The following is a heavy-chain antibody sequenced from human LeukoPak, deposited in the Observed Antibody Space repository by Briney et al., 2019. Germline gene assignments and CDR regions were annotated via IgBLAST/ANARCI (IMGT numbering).Heavy chain of an antibody. Sequence: GGSLGLSCAASGFTFSSYWMSWVRQAPGKGLEWVANIKQDGSEKYYVDSVKGRFTISRDNAKNSLYLQMNSLRAEDTAVYYCARLAGGSYGLNWFDPWGQGTLVTVSS. D-gene: IGHD1-26*01. J-gene: IGHJ5*02. CDR3: ARLAGGSYGLNWFDP. CDR2: IKQDGSEK. CDR1: GFTFSSYW. V-gene: IGHV3-7*01.